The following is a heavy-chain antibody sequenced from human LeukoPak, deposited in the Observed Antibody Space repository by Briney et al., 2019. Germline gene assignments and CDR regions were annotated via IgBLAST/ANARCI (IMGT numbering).Heavy chain of an antibody. V-gene: IGHV1-18*01. J-gene: IGHJ6*03. CDR2: INAYNGST. D-gene: IGHD4-23*01. CDR1: GYAFTSCG. Sequence: ASVKVSCKASGYAFTSCGISWVRHAPGQGHEWMGWINAYNGSTNDAQKLLGRVTMTTDTSTSTAYMELRILRADVTGVYYCARGFGRRRWYVTGCAQDMDVWGKGTAVTVSS. CDR3: ARGFGRRRWYVTGCAQDMDV.